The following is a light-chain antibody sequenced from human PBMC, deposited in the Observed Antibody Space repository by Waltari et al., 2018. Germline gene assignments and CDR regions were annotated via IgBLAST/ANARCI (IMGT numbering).Light chain of an antibody. CDR1: SSDVGTYNL. CDR2: DVN. Sequence: QSALTQTAPVSGSPGQSITISCTGTSSDVGTYNLVSWYQQHPGKAPTLIIYDVNKRPSGVSNRFSGSKSGNTASLTISGLQAADEANYYCCSYAGSAITVFGGGTKVTVL. J-gene: IGLJ2*01. CDR3: CSYAGSAITV. V-gene: IGLV2-23*02.